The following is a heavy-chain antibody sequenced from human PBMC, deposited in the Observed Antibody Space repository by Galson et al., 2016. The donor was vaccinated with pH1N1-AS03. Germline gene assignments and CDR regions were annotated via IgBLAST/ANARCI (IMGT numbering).Heavy chain of an antibody. J-gene: IGHJ3*02. CDR1: GGSTSGGNSY. CDR2: IDASGST. CDR3: ARYYFEFLMEVGLVAGTEMGAFDT. V-gene: IGHV4-61*02. Sequence: TLSLTCAVSGGSTSGGNSYWSWIRQPAGKGLEWIGRIDASGSTNYNPSLKSRVTISVDTSNNQFSLNLRSVTAADTAVYYCARYYFEFLMEVGLVAGTEMGAFDTWGRGTAVTVSS. D-gene: IGHD6-19*01.